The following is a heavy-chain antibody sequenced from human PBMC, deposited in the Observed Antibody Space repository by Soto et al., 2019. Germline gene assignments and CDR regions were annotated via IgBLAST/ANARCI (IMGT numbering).Heavy chain of an antibody. V-gene: IGHV3-15*01. J-gene: IGHJ4*02. CDR2: IKSESDGGAL. CDR3: TTDRRQLAQFDN. CDR1: GFTISDAW. D-gene: IGHD6-6*01. Sequence: EVQLVESGGGLVKPGGSLRLSCAVSGFTISDAWMSWVRQAPGKGLEWVARIKSESDGGALDYAPPVKGRFGVSRDDSRNTLFLQMNSLRDDDTGVYYCTTDRRQLAQFDNWGQGTLVSVSS.